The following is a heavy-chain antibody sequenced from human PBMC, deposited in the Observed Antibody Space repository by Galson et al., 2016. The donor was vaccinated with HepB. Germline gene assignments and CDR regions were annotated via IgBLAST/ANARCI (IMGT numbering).Heavy chain of an antibody. J-gene: IGHJ4*02. Sequence: SLRLSCAASGFTFSSYGMHWVRQAPGKGLDWVALITPEGSDTYYADAVKGRFTISRDNSKNTLSLQMNSLRAEDTAIYYCARDGISGLDQWGQGILVTVSS. D-gene: IGHD2/OR15-2a*01. CDR2: ITPEGSDT. V-gene: IGHV3-30*03. CDR3: ARDGISGLDQ. CDR1: GFTFSSYG.